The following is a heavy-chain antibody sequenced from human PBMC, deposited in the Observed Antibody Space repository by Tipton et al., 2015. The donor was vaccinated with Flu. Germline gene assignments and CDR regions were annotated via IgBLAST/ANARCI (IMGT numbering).Heavy chain of an antibody. D-gene: IGHD6-13*01. CDR1: GGSISSYY. CDR3: ARVEAAAGTVDY. CDR2: IYYSGST. Sequence: TLSLTCTVSGGSISSYYWSWIRQPPGKGLEWIGYIYYSGSTNYNPSLKSRVTISVDTSKNQFSLKLSSVTAADTAVYYCARVEAAAGTVDYWGQGTLVTVSS. J-gene: IGHJ4*02. V-gene: IGHV4-59*01.